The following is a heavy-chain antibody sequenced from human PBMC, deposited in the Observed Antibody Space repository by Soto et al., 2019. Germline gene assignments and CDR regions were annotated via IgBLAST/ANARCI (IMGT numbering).Heavy chain of an antibody. Sequence: SETLPLPWSVSGGSANSGSYCWSWIRQPPWSGLQWFRDIYDTGGTNYGSSMKSRGSISVGTSKNQCTLSLYSVTAADAAISYCLREPGYFDGSGCYCGCWGQGTLGTV. CDR1: GGSANSGSYC. D-gene: IGHD6-19*01. CDR3: LREPGYFDGSGCYCGC. V-gene: IGHV4-61*01. J-gene: IGHJ4*02. CDR2: IYDTGGT.